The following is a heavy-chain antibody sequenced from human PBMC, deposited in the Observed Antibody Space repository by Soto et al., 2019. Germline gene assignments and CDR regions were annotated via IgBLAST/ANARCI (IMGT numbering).Heavy chain of an antibody. V-gene: IGHV3-15*07. CDR1: GFSFNEAW. CDR3: TTGSVEGI. J-gene: IGHJ6*02. CDR2: IKTSGGGGGT. D-gene: IGHD2-15*01. Sequence: EVQLVESAGGLVKPGGSLRLSCVASGFSFNEAWMNWVRQAPGEGLEWVGRIKTSGGGGGTDYAAPVERRITISRDDSKNALYLHMNSLRTEDTAIYYCTTGSVEGIWGQGTTVTVSS.